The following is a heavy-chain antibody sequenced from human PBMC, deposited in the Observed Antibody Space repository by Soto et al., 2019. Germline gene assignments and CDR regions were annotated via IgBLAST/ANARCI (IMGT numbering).Heavy chain of an antibody. CDR2: IYYSGST. D-gene: IGHD3-10*01. V-gene: IGHV4-59*01. CDR3: ARDTMVRGVITYNWFDP. CDR1: GGSISSYY. Sequence: PSETLSLTCTVSGGSISSYYWGWIRQPPGKGLEWIGYIYYSGSTNYNPSLKSRVTISVDTSKNLFSLKLSSVTAADTAVYYCARDTMVRGVITYNWFDPWGQGTLVTVSS. J-gene: IGHJ5*02.